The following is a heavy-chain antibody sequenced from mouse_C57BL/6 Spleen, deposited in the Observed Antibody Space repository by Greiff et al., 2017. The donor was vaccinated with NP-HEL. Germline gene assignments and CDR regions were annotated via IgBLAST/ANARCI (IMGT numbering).Heavy chain of an antibody. D-gene: IGHD2-3*01. CDR1: GYTFTDYY. Sequence: VQLQQSGPELVKPGASVKISCKASGYTFTDYYMNWVKQSHGKSLEWIGDINPNNGGTSYNQKFKGKATLTVDKSSSTAYMELRSLTSEDSAVYYCASYDGYYGAMDYWGQGTSVTVSS. J-gene: IGHJ4*01. CDR3: ASYDGYYGAMDY. V-gene: IGHV1-26*01. CDR2: INPNNGGT.